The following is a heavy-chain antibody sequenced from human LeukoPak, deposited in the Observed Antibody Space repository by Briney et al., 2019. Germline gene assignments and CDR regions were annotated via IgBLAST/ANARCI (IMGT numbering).Heavy chain of an antibody. Sequence: SGTLSLTCTVSGGSISGDYWSWIRQPPGKGLEWIGHILVSGSTNYNPSLRSRVTISVDTSKNQFSLKLSSVTAADTAVYYCARQERWLQFDYWGQGTLVTVSS. V-gene: IGHV4-59*08. D-gene: IGHD5-24*01. CDR3: ARQERWLQFDY. CDR1: GGSISGDY. CDR2: ILVSGST. J-gene: IGHJ4*02.